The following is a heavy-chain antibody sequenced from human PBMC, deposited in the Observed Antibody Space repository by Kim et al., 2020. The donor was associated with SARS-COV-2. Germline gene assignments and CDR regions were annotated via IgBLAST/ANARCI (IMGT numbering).Heavy chain of an antibody. CDR3: ARDIAVAGTGWFDP. CDR1: GGSISSYY. D-gene: IGHD6-19*01. J-gene: IGHJ5*02. V-gene: IGHV4-4*07. Sequence: SETLSLTCTVSGGSISSYYWSWIRQSAGKGLEWIGRIYTSGSTNYNPSLKSRVTMSVDTSKNQFSLKLSSVTAADTAVYYCARDIAVAGTGWFDPWGQGTLVTVSS. CDR2: IYTSGST.